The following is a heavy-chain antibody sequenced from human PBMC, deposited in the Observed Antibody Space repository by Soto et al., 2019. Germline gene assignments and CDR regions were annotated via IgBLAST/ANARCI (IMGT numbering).Heavy chain of an antibody. J-gene: IGHJ4*02. CDR1: GDAFQSYA. CDR3: ARDPTNDYGDDTFDY. Sequence: QVLLLQSGSEVKKPGSSVKVSCKASGDAFQSYAIHWVRQAPGQGLEYMGRIIPSYDRTKYAQKYQGRLTVTAEMYTSTVYMEWSSLRSEDTAVYYCARDPTNDYGDDTFDYWGQGTKVIVSS. V-gene: IGHV1-69*06. D-gene: IGHD4-17*01. CDR2: IIPSYDRT.